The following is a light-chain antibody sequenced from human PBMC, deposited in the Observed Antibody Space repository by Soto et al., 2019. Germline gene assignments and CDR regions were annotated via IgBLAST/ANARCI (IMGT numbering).Light chain of an antibody. CDR1: QSVSSSY. J-gene: IGKJ2*01. CDR3: QQSGSSPPKYT. CDR2: DAS. Sequence: EIVLTQSPGTLSLSPGERATLSCRASQSVSSSYLAWYQQKPGQAPRLLLYDASSRATGIPDRFSGSGSGTVFTLTISRLEPEDFAVYYCQQSGSSPPKYTFGQGTKLEIK. V-gene: IGKV3-20*01.